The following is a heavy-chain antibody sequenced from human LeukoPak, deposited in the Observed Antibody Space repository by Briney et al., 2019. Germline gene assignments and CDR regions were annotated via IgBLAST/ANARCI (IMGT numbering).Heavy chain of an antibody. V-gene: IGHV3-74*01. CDR3: ARDSEEWELPMYYFDY. Sequence: GGSLRLSCVASGFTFSSYWMHWVRQDPRKGLVWVSRINGDGRNINYADSVRGRFTISRDNSKNTLYLQMNSLRAEDTAVYYCARDSEEWELPMYYFDYWGQGTLVTVSS. CDR1: GFTFSSYW. D-gene: IGHD1-26*01. CDR2: INGDGRNI. J-gene: IGHJ4*02.